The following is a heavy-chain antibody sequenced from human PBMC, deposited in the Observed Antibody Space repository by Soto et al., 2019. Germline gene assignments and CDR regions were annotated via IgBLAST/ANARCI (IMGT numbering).Heavy chain of an antibody. CDR3: AKGPLPGGVGSFAS. CDR1: GFTFSNHG. CDR2: ISNDGKKR. J-gene: IGHJ5*01. V-gene: IGHV3-30*18. Sequence: QEQLLESGGGVGQPGKSLRLSCVGFGFTFSNHGMHWVRQAPGKGPEWMAVISNDGKKRYYADSVKGRFTISRDNSQNTVYVQMDRLRDEDTAMCYCAKGPLPGGVGSFASWGQGTLVTVSS. D-gene: IGHD3-16*01.